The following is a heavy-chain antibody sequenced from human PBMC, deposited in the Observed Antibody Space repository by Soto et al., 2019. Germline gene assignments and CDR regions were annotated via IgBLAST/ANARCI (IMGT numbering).Heavy chain of an antibody. D-gene: IGHD5-12*01. Sequence: QVQLQQWGAGLLKPSETLSLTCAVYGGSFSGYYWSWIRQPPGKGLEWIGEINHSGSTNYNPSLKSRVTTSVDTSKNQFSLKLSSVTAADTAVYYCARGSPYSGYAWWGQGTLVTVSS. J-gene: IGHJ4*02. V-gene: IGHV4-34*01. CDR2: INHSGST. CDR3: ARGSPYSGYAW. CDR1: GGSFSGYY.